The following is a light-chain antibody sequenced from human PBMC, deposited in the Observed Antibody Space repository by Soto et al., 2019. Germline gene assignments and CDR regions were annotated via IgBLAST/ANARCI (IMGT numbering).Light chain of an antibody. J-gene: IGKJ4*01. V-gene: IGKV3-15*01. CDR1: QSVSSN. Sequence: EIVMTQSPATLSVSPGERATLSCRASQSVSSNLAWYQQKPGQAPRLLIYRASTRATGILARFSGSGSGTEFTLTISSLQSEDFAVYYCQQYNNWPPVTFGGGTKVEIK. CDR2: RAS. CDR3: QQYNNWPPVT.